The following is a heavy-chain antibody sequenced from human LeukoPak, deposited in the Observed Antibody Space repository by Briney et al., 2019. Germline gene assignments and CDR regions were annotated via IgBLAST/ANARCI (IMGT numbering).Heavy chain of an antibody. D-gene: IGHD3-10*01. J-gene: IGHJ6*03. Sequence: ASVKVSCKASAYTFTGYYMHWVRQAPGQGLEWMGWINPNSGGTNYAQKFQGRVTMTRDTSISTAYMELSRLRSDDTAVYYCARDYYGSGRDIYYYYYMDVWGKGTTVTVSS. CDR2: INPNSGGT. CDR1: AYTFTGYY. V-gene: IGHV1-2*02. CDR3: ARDYYGSGRDIYYYYYMDV.